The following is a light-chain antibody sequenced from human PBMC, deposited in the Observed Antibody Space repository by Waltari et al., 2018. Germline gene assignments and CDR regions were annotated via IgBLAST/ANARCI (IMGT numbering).Light chain of an antibody. CDR3: QQYASYPVT. CDR2: KAS. CDR1: QSIADW. V-gene: IGKV1-5*03. J-gene: IGKJ4*01. Sequence: DIQLTQSPSTLSASVGDRVTITCRASQSIADWLAWYQQKPGKAPKLLIYKASSVDMGVPSRFSGSGSGTEFTLTISSLQPDDFATYHCQQYASYPVTFGGGTKVDIK.